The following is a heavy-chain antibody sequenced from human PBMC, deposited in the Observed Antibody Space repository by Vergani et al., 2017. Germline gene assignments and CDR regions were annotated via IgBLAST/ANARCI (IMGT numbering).Heavy chain of an antibody. CDR2: IYHSGNT. V-gene: IGHV4-38-2*01. J-gene: IGHJ4*02. CDR3: ARQGSSSELADY. D-gene: IGHD6-13*01. CDR1: GYSITSGYY. Sequence: QVQLQESGPGLVKPSETLSLTCAVSGYSITSGYYWGWIRQPPGKGLEWIGTIYHSGNTYYNPSLKSRVTISVDTSNNQFSLQLRSVTAADTAFYYCARQGSSSELADYWGRGTLVTVSS.